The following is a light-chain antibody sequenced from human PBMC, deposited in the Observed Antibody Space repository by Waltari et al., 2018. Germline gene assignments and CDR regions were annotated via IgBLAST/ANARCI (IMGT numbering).Light chain of an antibody. J-gene: IGKJ2*01. CDR1: QRVSSSY. CDR2: GAS. V-gene: IGKV3-20*01. CDR3: QQYGSSPYT. Sequence: IVLKQSPGPLSLSPGERATPSCRASQRVSSSYLAWYQQKPGQAPRLLIYGASSRATGIPDRFSGSGSGTDFTLTISRLEPEDFAVYYCQQYGSSPYTFGQGTKLEIK.